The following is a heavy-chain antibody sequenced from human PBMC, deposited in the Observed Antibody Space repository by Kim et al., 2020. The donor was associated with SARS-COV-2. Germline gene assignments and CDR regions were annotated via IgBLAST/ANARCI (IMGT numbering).Heavy chain of an antibody. V-gene: IGHV1-18*01. J-gene: IGHJ4*02. CDR3: ARDRRITMVRGVSMFDY. CDR1: GYTFTSSG. D-gene: IGHD3-10*01. Sequence: ASVKVSCKASGYTFTSSGISWVRQAPGQGLDWMGWISAYNGNTNYAQKLQGIVTMTTDTSTSTAYMELRSLRSDDTAVYYCARDRRITMVRGVSMFDYWGQGTLVTVSS. CDR2: ISAYNGNT.